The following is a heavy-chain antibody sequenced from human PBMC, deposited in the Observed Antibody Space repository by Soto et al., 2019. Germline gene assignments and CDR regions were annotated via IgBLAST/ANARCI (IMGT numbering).Heavy chain of an antibody. Sequence: QVQLVQSGAEVKKHGASVKVSCKASGYTFTSYYMHWVRQAPGQGLEWMGIINPSGGSTSYAQKFQGRVTMTRDTSTSTVYMELSSLRSEDTAVYYCARDLGKNDFWSGYYFDYWGQGTLVTVSS. CDR1: GYTFTSYY. J-gene: IGHJ4*02. V-gene: IGHV1-46*01. D-gene: IGHD3-3*01. CDR2: INPSGGST. CDR3: ARDLGKNDFWSGYYFDY.